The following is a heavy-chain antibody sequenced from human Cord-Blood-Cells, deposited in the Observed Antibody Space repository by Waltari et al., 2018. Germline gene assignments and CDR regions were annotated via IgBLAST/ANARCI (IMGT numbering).Heavy chain of an antibody. D-gene: IGHD2-15*01. V-gene: IGHV1-18*01. J-gene: IGHJ4*02. CDR2: ISSYNGNT. CDR1: GYTFTRHG. Sequence: QVQLVQSGAEVKKPGAPVKVYCKASGYTFTRHGIRWVRQAPRQGPEWMGWISSYNGNTNYAQKLQGRVTMTTDTSTSTAYMELRSLRSDDTAVYYCARDTLVGYCSGGSCYSNFDYWGQGTLVTVSS. CDR3: ARDTLVGYCSGGSCYSNFDY.